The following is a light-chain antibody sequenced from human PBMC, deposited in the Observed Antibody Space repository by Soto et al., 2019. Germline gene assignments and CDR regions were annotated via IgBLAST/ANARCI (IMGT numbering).Light chain of an antibody. Sequence: DIQMTRSPSTLSASVGDRVTITCRASQSIRSWLAWYQQKPGKAPKLLIYKASNLDSGVPSRFNGSGSGTEFTLTISRLQPDDFATYYCQQYNSYWTFGQGTKVEIK. J-gene: IGKJ1*01. CDR1: QSIRSW. CDR2: KAS. CDR3: QQYNSYWT. V-gene: IGKV1-5*03.